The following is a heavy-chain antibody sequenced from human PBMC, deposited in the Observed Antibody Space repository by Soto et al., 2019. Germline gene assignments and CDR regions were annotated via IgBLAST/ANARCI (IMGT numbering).Heavy chain of an antibody. Sequence: QVQLVESGGGVVQPGRSLRLSCAASGFTFSSYGMHWVRQAPGKGLEWVAGISYDGSNKYYADSVKGRFTISRDNSKNTLYLQMNSLRAEDTAVYYCAKSTVGATYGMDVWGQGTTVTVSS. CDR1: GFTFSSYG. V-gene: IGHV3-30*18. D-gene: IGHD1-26*01. CDR2: ISYDGSNK. J-gene: IGHJ6*02. CDR3: AKSTVGATYGMDV.